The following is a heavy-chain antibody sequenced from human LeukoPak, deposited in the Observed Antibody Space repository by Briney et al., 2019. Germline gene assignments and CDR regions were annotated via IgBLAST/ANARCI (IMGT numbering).Heavy chain of an antibody. CDR2: ISYDGSNK. CDR1: GFTFSSYG. J-gene: IGHJ4*02. Sequence: GRSLRLSCAASGFTFSSYGMHWVRQAPGKGLEWVAVISYDGSNKYYTDSVNGRFTISRDNSKNTLYLQVNSLRAEDTAVYYCAKDSWNYFLGGSRPRHFDYWGQGTLVTVSS. V-gene: IGHV3-30*18. D-gene: IGHD1-7*01. CDR3: AKDSWNYFLGGSRPRHFDY.